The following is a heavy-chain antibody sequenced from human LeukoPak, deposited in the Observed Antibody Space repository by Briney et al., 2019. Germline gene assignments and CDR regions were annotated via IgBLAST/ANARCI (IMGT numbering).Heavy chain of an antibody. D-gene: IGHD6-19*01. V-gene: IGHV3-23*01. CDR3: ARLTGGAVAGAFDY. CDR2: MSGSGGSI. J-gene: IGHJ4*02. CDR1: GFTFSSYA. Sequence: GGSLRLSCAASGFTFSSYAMSWVCQAPGKGLEWVSAMSGSGGSIYYADSVKGRFTISRDNSKNTLYLQMNSLRAEDTAVYYCARLTGGAVAGAFDYWGQGTLVTVSS.